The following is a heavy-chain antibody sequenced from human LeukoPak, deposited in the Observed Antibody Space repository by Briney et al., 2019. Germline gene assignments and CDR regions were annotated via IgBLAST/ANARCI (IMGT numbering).Heavy chain of an antibody. D-gene: IGHD3-22*01. CDR3: VRALYDGSGYYSHFDY. J-gene: IGHJ4*02. Sequence: PGGSLRLSCAASGFTFSSYAMSWVRLAPGKGLEWVSSITRSSIYTYYADSVKGRFTISRDNAKKSLYLQMNSLRTEDTAVYYCVRALYDGSGYYSHFDYWGQGTLVTVSS. CDR1: GFTFSSYA. V-gene: IGHV3-21*01. CDR2: ITRSSIYT.